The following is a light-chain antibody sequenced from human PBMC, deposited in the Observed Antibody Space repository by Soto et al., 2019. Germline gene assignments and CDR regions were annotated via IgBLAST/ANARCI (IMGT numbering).Light chain of an antibody. CDR2: AAS. J-gene: IGKJ2*01. V-gene: IGKV1-16*02. CDR1: QDIRDY. Sequence: DLPMTQSPSSLSASVGDRVTISCRASQDIRDYLAWFQQKPGKPPKTLIYAASRLQPGVPSKFSGSGSGTDFTLTISSLQPEDFATYYCQQYNSYPPTFGQGTRLDI. CDR3: QQYNSYPPT.